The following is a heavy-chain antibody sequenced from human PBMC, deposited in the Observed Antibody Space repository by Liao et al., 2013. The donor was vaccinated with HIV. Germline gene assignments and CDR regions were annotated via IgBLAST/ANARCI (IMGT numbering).Heavy chain of an antibody. CDR3: ARGGRRDYYSRSDYYYYYMDV. CDR1: RDSISTYY. J-gene: IGHJ6*03. CDR2: IDYTGAT. D-gene: IGHD4-17*01. Sequence: QMQLPESGSGLVKPSETLSLTCTVSRDSISTYYWTWIRQPPGQGLEWIGYIDYTGATNYNPSLKSRVTISLDTSTKQLSLRLSSVTAADTAVYYCARGGRRDYYSRSDYYYYYMDVWAKGPTVTVSS. V-gene: IGHV4-59*01.